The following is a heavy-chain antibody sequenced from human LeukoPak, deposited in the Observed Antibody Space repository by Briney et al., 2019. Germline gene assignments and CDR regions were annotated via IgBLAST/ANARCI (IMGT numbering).Heavy chain of an antibody. CDR3: ATGRYSGSLMVY. CDR2: VDPEDGET. J-gene: IGHJ4*02. Sequence: ASVKVSFKVSGYTFTDYYMHWVQQAPGKGLEWMGLVDPEDGETIYAEKFQGRVTITADTSTDTAYMELSSLRSEDTAVYYCATGRYSGSLMVYWGQGTLVTVSS. CDR1: GYTFTDYY. V-gene: IGHV1-69-2*01. D-gene: IGHD1-26*01.